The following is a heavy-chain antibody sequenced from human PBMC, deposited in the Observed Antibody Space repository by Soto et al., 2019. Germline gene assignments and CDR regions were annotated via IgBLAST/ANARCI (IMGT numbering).Heavy chain of an antibody. CDR3: ARDSDIYRMEDYFDY. V-gene: IGHV3-11*01. D-gene: IGHD5-12*01. J-gene: IGHJ4*02. Sequence: GGSLRLSCAASGFTFSDYYMSWIRQAPGKGLEWLSYISDSGNTIYYADSVKGRFTISRANAKPSVYLQMSSLSAEDTAVYYCARDSDIYRMEDYFDYCGQGPLVTVSS. CDR1: GFTFSDYY. CDR2: ISDSGNTI.